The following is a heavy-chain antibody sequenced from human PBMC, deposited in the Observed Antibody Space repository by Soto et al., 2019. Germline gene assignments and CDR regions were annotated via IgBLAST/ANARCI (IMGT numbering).Heavy chain of an antibody. J-gene: IGHJ6*02. CDR2: IIPIFGTA. V-gene: IGHV1-69*12. CDR1: GGTFSSYA. D-gene: IGHD4-17*01. Sequence: QVQLVQSGAEVKKPGSSVKVSCKASGGTFSSYAISWVRQAPGQGLEWMGGIIPIFGTANYVQKFQGRVTITADESTSIAYMELSSLRSEDTAVYYCARCYGDYDAGDYYYGMDVWGQGTTVTVSS. CDR3: ARCYGDYDAGDYYYGMDV.